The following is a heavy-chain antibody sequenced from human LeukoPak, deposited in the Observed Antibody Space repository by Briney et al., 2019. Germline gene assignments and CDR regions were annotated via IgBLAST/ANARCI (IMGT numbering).Heavy chain of an antibody. J-gene: IGHJ5*02. D-gene: IGHD6-13*01. V-gene: IGHV3-7*01. CDR3: ARDPRYSSSWLGWFDP. CDR2: IKEDGTRK. CDR1: GFSFRSYW. Sequence: GGSLRLSCAASGFSFRSYWMDWVRQAPGKGLEGVAKIKEDGTRKDYVDSVKGRFTISRDNAKNSLYLQMNSLRAEDTAVYYCARDPRYSSSWLGWFDPWGQGTLVTVSS.